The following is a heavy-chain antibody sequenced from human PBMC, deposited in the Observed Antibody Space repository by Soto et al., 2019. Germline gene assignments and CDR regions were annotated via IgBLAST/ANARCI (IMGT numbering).Heavy chain of an antibody. CDR3: ARALSSSWYSPFDY. CDR1: GYTFTGYY. V-gene: IGHV1-2*02. D-gene: IGHD6-13*01. Sequence: ASVKVSCKASGYTFTGYYMHWVRQAPGQGLEWMGWINPNSGGTNYAQKFQGRVTMTRDTSTSTVYMELSSLRSEDTAVYYCARALSSSWYSPFDYWGQGTLVTVSS. J-gene: IGHJ4*02. CDR2: INPNSGGT.